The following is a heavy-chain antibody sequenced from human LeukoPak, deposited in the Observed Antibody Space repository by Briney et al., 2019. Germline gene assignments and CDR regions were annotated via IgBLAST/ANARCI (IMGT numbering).Heavy chain of an antibody. D-gene: IGHD3-10*01. CDR2: IWYGGSST. CDR1: GFTFGDYA. Sequence: PGGSLRLSCTASGFTFGDYAMQWVRQAPGKGLEWVAVIWYGGSSTHYADSVKGRFTISRDNSKNTLYLQMNSLRAEDTAVYYCATDGSKVREVIAYYFDYWGQGALVTVSS. J-gene: IGHJ4*02. V-gene: IGHV3-30*02. CDR3: ATDGSKVREVIAYYFDY.